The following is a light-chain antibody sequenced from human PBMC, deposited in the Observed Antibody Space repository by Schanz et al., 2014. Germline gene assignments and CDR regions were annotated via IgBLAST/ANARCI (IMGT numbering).Light chain of an antibody. CDR3: SSYTSGSTRV. CDR2: DVS. Sequence: QSVLTQPASVSGSPGQSITISCTGTSSDVGGYNYVSWYQQHPGKAPKLMIYDVSNRPSGVSNRFSGSKSGNTASLTISGLQPEDEADYYCSSYTSGSTRVFGTGTKLTVL. CDR1: SSDVGGYNY. J-gene: IGLJ1*01. V-gene: IGLV2-14*01.